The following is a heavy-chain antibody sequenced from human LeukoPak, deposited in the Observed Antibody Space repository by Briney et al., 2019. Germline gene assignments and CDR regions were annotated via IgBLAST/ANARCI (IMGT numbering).Heavy chain of an antibody. D-gene: IGHD2-2*02. CDR1: GASISRDTYF. V-gene: IGHV4-39*01. CDR3: ARHRYIQFWLY. J-gene: IGHJ4*02. Sequence: PSETLSLTCTVSGASISRDTYFWGWIRQSPEKGLEWIGSIDSSGTTHYNSSLKSRVIISVDTSKNQVSLNLTSVTFADTAVYYCARHRYIQFWLYWGQGTQVIVSS. CDR2: IDSSGTT.